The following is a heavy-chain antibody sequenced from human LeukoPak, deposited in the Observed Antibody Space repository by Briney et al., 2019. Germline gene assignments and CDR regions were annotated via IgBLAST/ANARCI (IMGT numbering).Heavy chain of an antibody. Sequence: GGSLRLSCAVSGFTFSSYWMHWVRQAPGKGLVWVSRINSDGSSTSYADSVKGRFTISRDNAKNTLYLQMNSLRAEDTAVYYCARSGYGSGSYYPPNWFDPWGQGTLVTVSS. D-gene: IGHD3-10*01. V-gene: IGHV3-74*01. J-gene: IGHJ5*02. CDR2: INSDGSST. CDR3: ARSGYGSGSYYPPNWFDP. CDR1: GFTFSSYW.